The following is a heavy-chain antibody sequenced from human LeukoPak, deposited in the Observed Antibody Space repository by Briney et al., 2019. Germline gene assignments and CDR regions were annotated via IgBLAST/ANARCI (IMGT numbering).Heavy chain of an antibody. J-gene: IGHJ4*02. D-gene: IGHD2-2*01. Sequence: ASVKVSRKASGYTFTSYDINWVRQATGQGLEWMGWMNPNSGNTGYAQKFQGRVTITRNTSISTAYMELSSLRSEDTAVYYCARVPAATHYTYYFDYWGQGTLVTVSS. CDR1: GYTFTSYD. CDR2: MNPNSGNT. CDR3: ARVPAATHYTYYFDY. V-gene: IGHV1-8*03.